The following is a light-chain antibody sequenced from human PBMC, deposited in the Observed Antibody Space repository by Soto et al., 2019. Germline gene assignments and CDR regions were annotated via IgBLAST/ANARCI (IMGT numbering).Light chain of an antibody. CDR2: AAS. CDR3: QNYKSALRIT. J-gene: IGKJ5*01. Sequence: IQMTQSPSSLSASVGDRVTITCRASQGITNYLAWYQRKPWKVPKLLIYAASTLQSGVPSRFSGSGSGTDFTLTISSLQPEDVATYYCQNYKSALRITFGQGTRLEIK. CDR1: QGITNY. V-gene: IGKV1-27*01.